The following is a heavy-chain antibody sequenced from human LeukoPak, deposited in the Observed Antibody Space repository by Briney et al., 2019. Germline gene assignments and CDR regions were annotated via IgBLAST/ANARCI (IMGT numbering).Heavy chain of an antibody. CDR3: AGARSGSGY. Sequence: SETLSLTCTVSGGSISSSSYYWGWIRQPPGKGLEWIGSIYYSGSTYYNPSLKSRVTISVDTSKNQFSLKLSSVTTADTAVYYCAGARSGSGYWGQGTLVTVSS. J-gene: IGHJ4*02. CDR1: GGSISSSSYY. CDR2: IYYSGST. V-gene: IGHV4-39*07. D-gene: IGHD3-3*01.